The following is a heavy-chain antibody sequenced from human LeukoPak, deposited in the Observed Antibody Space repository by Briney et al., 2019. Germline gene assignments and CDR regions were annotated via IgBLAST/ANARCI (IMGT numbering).Heavy chain of an antibody. Sequence: PGGSLRLSCVASGFTFTTYWMNWVRQAPGKGLEWVANIKQDGSETYYVDSVKGRFTISRDNGRNSLFLQMGSLRVEDTAVYYCVRGLDGTNAFDLWGQGTMVTVSS. CDR1: GFTFTTYW. V-gene: IGHV3-7*01. CDR3: VRGLDGTNAFDL. J-gene: IGHJ3*01. CDR2: IKQDGSET. D-gene: IGHD3-9*01.